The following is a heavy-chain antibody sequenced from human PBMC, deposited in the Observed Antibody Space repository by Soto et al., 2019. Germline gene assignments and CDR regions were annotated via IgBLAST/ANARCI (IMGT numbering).Heavy chain of an antibody. CDR2: IISSSRYI. Sequence: GGSLRLSCAASGFTFSSYSMNWVRQAPGEGLEWVSSIISSSRYIYYADSVKGRFTISRDNAKSSLYLQMNSLRAKNTAVYYCARDAPLAFDIWGQGTMVTVSS. CDR1: GFTFSSYS. CDR3: ARDAPLAFDI. J-gene: IGHJ3*02. V-gene: IGHV3-21*01.